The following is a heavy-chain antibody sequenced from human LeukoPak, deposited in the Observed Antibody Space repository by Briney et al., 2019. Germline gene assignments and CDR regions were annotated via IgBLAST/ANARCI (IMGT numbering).Heavy chain of an antibody. CDR3: ARVVYCSGGTCHIFAFDI. Sequence: GGSLRLSCVASGFPFSSYWMTWVRQAPGKGPEWISYISSGGDTIFYADSVKGRFAISRDNAKNSLYLQVNSLRAEDTAVYYCARVVYCSGGTCHIFAFDIWGQGTMVTVSA. D-gene: IGHD2-15*01. V-gene: IGHV3-48*01. J-gene: IGHJ3*02. CDR2: ISSGGDTI. CDR1: GFPFSSYW.